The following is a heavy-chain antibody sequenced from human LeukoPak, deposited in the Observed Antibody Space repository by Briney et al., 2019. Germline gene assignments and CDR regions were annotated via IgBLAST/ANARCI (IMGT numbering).Heavy chain of an antibody. CDR3: ARVYCSGGSCYPDY. D-gene: IGHD2-15*01. Sequence: PSETLSLTCTVSGYSISSGYYWGWIRQPPGKGLEWIGSIYHSGSTYYNPSLKSRVTISVDTSKNQFSLKLSSVTDADTAVYYCARVYCSGGSCYPDYWGQGTLVTVSS. V-gene: IGHV4-38-2*02. CDR1: GYSISSGYY. J-gene: IGHJ4*02. CDR2: IYHSGST.